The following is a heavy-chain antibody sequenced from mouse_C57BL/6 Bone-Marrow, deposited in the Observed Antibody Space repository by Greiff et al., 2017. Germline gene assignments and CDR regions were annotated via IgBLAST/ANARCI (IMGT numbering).Heavy chain of an antibody. CDR1: GYTFTSYW. J-gene: IGHJ2*01. Sequence: LQQPGAELVKPGASVKMSCKASGYTFTSYWITWVKQRPGQGLEWIGGIYPGSGSTNYNEKFKSKATLAVDTSSSTAYMQLSSLTSEDSAVYYCAREGLTTVVARVYFDYWGQGTTLTVSS. V-gene: IGHV1-55*01. CDR2: IYPGSGST. CDR3: AREGLTTVVARVYFDY. D-gene: IGHD1-1*01.